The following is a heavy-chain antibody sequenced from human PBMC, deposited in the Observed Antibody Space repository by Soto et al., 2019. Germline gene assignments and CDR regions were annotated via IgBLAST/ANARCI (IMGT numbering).Heavy chain of an antibody. V-gene: IGHV3-23*01. J-gene: IGHJ6*02. CDR2: ITGSGAIT. D-gene: IGHD4-17*01. CDR1: GFTFSSYA. CDR3: ARAVSETTSMYYGLDV. Sequence: PGGSLRLSCAASGFTFSSYAMSWVRLAPGKGLEWVSGITGSGAITYYTDSVKGRFTISRDNSKNTLYLQMHSLRAEDTAVYYCARAVSETTSMYYGLDVWGQGTTVTVSS.